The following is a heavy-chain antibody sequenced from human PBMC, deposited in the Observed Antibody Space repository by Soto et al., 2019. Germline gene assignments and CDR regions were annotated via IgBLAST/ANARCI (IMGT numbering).Heavy chain of an antibody. CDR1: GFTFSGST. D-gene: IGHD6-19*01. CDR2: IPSKTNTSAT. J-gene: IGHJ4*02. CDR3: TRQHLDVPVASAIDY. V-gene: IGHV3-73*02. Sequence: EVQLVESGGGLVQPGGSLKLSCAASGFTFSGSTIHWVRQTSGKGLEWVGRIPSKTNTSATEYLAAVKGRFTISRDDSKNTAYLQMNSLKTEDTAVYYCTRQHLDVPVASAIDYWGQGTLVTVSS.